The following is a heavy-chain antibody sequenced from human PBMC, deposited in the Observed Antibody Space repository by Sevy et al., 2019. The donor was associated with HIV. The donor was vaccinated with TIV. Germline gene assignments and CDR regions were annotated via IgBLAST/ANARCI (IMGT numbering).Heavy chain of an antibody. V-gene: IGHV3-30*03. CDR1: GFPFSDYQ. J-gene: IGHJ4*02. CDR3: ARDLRSDY. CDR2: ISNDGSKT. Sequence: GGSLRLSCAVSGFPFSDYQMHWVRQAPGKGLEWLAVISNDGSKTYYADSVKGRFTISRDNSKNTLYLQMNSLRAEDTAVYYCARDLRSDYWGQGTLVTVSS.